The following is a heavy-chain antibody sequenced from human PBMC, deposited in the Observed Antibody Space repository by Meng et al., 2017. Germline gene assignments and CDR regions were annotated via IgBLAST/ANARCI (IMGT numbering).Heavy chain of an antibody. CDR2: INPNSGGT. D-gene: IGHD3-9*01. CDR1: GYTFTGYY. J-gene: IGHJ4*02. CDR3: AREAITNYDILTGYPDY. V-gene: IGHV1-2*06. Sequence: QGQLVQSGAGVKKPGASVKVSCKASGYTFTGYYMHWVRQAPGQGLEWMGRINPNSGGTNYAQKFQGRVTMTRDTSISTAYMELSRLRSDDTAVYYCAREAITNYDILTGYPDYWGQGTLVTVSS.